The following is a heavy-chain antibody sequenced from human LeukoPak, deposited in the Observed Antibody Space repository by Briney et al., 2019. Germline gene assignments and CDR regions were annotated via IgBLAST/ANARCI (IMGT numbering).Heavy chain of an antibody. J-gene: IGHJ3*02. CDR2: ISYIGST. CDR1: ADSFSSHY. CDR3: ARDLVTVTKGFDI. Sequence: PSETLSLTCAVSADSFSSHYWTWIRQPPGKGLGWIGFISYIGSTNYNPSLKSRVTISIDTSKNQFSLKLSSVTAEDTAVYYCARDLVTVTKGFDIWGQGTMVSVSS. V-gene: IGHV4-59*11. D-gene: IGHD4-17*01.